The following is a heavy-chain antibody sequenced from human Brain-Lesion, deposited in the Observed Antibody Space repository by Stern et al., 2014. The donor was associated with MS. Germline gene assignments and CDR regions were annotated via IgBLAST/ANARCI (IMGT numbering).Heavy chain of an antibody. CDR2: IYQSGSA. Sequence: VQLEESGPGLVKPSGTLSLTCAVSGASISNTQWWTWVRQSPGKGLEWIGEIYQSGSANYNPSPRCRVTISVDRSKNSFSLKLNSVTAADTAVYYCARDPRRGGLSGYYHGMDVWGQGTTVTVSS. CDR1: GASISNTQW. CDR3: ARDPRRGGLSGYYHGMDV. V-gene: IGHV4-4*02. D-gene: IGHD3-10*01. J-gene: IGHJ6*02.